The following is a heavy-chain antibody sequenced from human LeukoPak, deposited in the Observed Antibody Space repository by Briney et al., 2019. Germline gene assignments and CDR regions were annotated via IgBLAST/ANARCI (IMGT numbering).Heavy chain of an antibody. J-gene: IGHJ1*01. Sequence: SETLSLTCTVSGGSISSYYWSWIRQPPGKGLEWIGCIYYSGSTNYNPSLKSRVTISGDTSRNQFSLRLSSVTAADTAVYYCARIAAAGTPTEYFQHWGQGTLVTVSS. CDR1: GGSISSYY. CDR3: ARIAAAGTPTEYFQH. CDR2: IYYSGST. D-gene: IGHD6-13*01. V-gene: IGHV4-59*08.